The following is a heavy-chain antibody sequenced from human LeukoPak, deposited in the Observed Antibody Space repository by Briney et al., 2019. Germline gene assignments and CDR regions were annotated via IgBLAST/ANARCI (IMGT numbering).Heavy chain of an antibody. CDR3: ARDLGGGDPSQGYHYYMDI. V-gene: IGHV4-4*07. D-gene: IGHD3-10*01. Sequence: SETLSLTCTVSGVSVSNFYWSWIRQPAGRGLEWIGRIYTNGNTNYGPSLKSRVTMSADTSKSQLSLKLTSVTAADTAVYYCARDLGGGDPSQGYHYYMDIWGKGITVTVSS. CDR2: IYTNGNT. CDR1: GVSVSNFY. J-gene: IGHJ6*03.